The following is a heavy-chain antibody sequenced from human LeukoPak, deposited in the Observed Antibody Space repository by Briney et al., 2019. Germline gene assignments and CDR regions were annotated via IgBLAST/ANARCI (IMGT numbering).Heavy chain of an antibody. V-gene: IGHV4-28*01. CDR2: IYYSGST. Sequence: PSDTLSLTCAASGYSISSSNWWGWIRQPPGKGLEWIGYIYYSGSTYCNPSLKSRVTMSVDTSKNQFSLKLSSVTAVDTAVYYCATSPDKYSSSWFPIDYWGQGTLVTVSS. CDR3: ATSPDKYSSSWFPIDY. CDR1: GYSISSSNW. J-gene: IGHJ4*02. D-gene: IGHD6-13*01.